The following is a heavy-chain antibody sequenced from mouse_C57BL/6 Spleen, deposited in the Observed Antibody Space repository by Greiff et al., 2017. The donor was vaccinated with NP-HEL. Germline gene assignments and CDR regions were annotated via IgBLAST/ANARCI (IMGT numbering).Heavy chain of an antibody. Sequence: EVMLVESGGGLVQPGGSMKLSCVASGFTFSNYWMNWVRQSPEKGLEWVAQIRLKSDNYATHYAESVKGRFTISRDDSKSSVYLQMNNLRAEDTGIYYCTHSSYDYDYFDYWGQGTTLTVSS. CDR2: IRLKSDNYAT. V-gene: IGHV6-3*01. CDR3: THSSYDYDYFDY. CDR1: GFTFSNYW. D-gene: IGHD2-4*01. J-gene: IGHJ2*01.